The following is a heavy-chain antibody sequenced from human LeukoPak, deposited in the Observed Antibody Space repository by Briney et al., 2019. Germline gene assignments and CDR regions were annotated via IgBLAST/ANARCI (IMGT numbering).Heavy chain of an antibody. Sequence: RGESLQISCKGSGYSFTSYWIGWVCQVPGKGLEWMGIIYPGDSDTRYSPSFQGQVTISADKSISTAYLQWSSLKASDTAMYYCARLGMMATIGYWGQGTLVTVSS. V-gene: IGHV5-51*01. J-gene: IGHJ4*02. D-gene: IGHD5-24*01. CDR2: IYPGDSDT. CDR3: ARLGMMATIGY. CDR1: GYSFTSYW.